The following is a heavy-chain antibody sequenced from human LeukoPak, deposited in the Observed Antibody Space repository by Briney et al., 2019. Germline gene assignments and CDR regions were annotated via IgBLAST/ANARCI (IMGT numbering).Heavy chain of an antibody. V-gene: IGHV3-30-3*01. J-gene: IGHJ4*02. CDR2: ISYDGSNK. CDR3: ARVLHTSAFSFDF. D-gene: IGHD6-19*01. Sequence: GGSLRLSCATSGFTFSSYAMHWVRQAPGKGLEWVAVISYDGSNKYYADSVKGRFTISRDNSKNTLYLQMNSLTAGDTAVYYCARVLHTSAFSFDFWGQGSLVTVSS. CDR1: GFTFSSYA.